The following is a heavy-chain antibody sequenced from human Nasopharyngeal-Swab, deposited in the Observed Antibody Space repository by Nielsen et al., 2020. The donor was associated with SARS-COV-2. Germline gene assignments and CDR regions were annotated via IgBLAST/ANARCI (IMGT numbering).Heavy chain of an antibody. Sequence: GESLKISCAASGFTFSNYWMTWVRQAPGKGLEWVSVIYSGGATYYADSVKGRFTISRDNSKNTLYLQMNSLRGEDTAVYYCAGGDSFWGQGTTVTVSS. CDR1: GFTFSNYW. J-gene: IGHJ6*02. V-gene: IGHV3-53*01. D-gene: IGHD2-21*01. CDR2: IYSGGAT. CDR3: AGGDSF.